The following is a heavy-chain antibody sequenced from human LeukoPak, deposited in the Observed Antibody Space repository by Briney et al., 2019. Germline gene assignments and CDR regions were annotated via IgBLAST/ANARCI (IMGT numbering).Heavy chain of an antibody. V-gene: IGHV4-59*01. Sequence: PSETLSLTCTVSGGSISSYYWSWIRQPPGKGLEWIGYIYYSGSTNYNPSLKSRVTISVDTSKNQFSLKLSSATAADTAVYYCARMPNYYYGMDVWGKGTTVTVSS. CDR1: GGSISSYY. J-gene: IGHJ6*04. CDR3: ARMPNYYYGMDV. D-gene: IGHD2-2*01. CDR2: IYYSGST.